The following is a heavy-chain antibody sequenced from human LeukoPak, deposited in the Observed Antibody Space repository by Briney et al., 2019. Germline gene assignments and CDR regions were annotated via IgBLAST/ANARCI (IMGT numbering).Heavy chain of an antibody. J-gene: IGHJ6*03. CDR2: ISWNSGSI. V-gene: IGHV3-9*01. CDR1: GFTFDDYA. D-gene: IGHD4-11*01. CDR3: AKGDYSNFLYYYYYMDV. Sequence: PGGSLRLSCAASGFTFDDYAMHWVRQAPGKGLEWVSGISWNSGSIGYADSVKGRFTISRDNAKNSLYLQMNSLRAEDTAVYYCAKGDYSNFLYYYYYMDVWGKGTTVTVSS.